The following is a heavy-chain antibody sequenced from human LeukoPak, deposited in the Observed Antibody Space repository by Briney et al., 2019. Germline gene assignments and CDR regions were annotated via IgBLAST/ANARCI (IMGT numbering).Heavy chain of an antibody. J-gene: IGHJ4*02. D-gene: IGHD5-24*01. CDR3: AKFQGDGYTLDY. V-gene: IGHV3-23*01. CDR1: GFTFSSYA. Sequence: PGGSLRLSCAAPGFTFSSYAMSWVRQAPGKGLEWVSGISGSGGSTYHADSVKGRFTISRDNSKNTLYLQMNSLRAEDTAVYYCAKFQGDGYTLDYWDQGTLVTVSS. CDR2: ISGSGGST.